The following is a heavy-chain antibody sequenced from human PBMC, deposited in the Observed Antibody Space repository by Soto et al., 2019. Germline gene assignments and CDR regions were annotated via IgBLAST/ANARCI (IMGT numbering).Heavy chain of an antibody. CDR2: IYYSGST. J-gene: IGHJ4*02. V-gene: IGHV4-39*01. Sequence: QLRLRESGPGLVKPSETLSLTCTVSGGSISSSSYYWGWIRQPPGKGLEWIGSIYYSGSTYYNPSLKSRVTISVDTSQNQFSLKLRSVAAADTAVFYCARYCISTSCQDYWGQGTLVTVSS. CDR1: GGSISSSSYY. CDR3: ARYCISTSCQDY. D-gene: IGHD2-2*01.